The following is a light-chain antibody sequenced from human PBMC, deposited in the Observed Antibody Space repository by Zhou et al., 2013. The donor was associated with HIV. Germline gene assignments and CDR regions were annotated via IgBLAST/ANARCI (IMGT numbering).Light chain of an antibody. Sequence: AIQMTQSPSPLSASVGDRVTITCRASQGIRDELAWYQQKPGQAPNLLIYAASHLHTGVPSRFSGSGSGTDFTLTISCLQSEDFATYYCQQYYSFPLTFGQGTKVEIK. CDR3: QQYYSFPLT. CDR1: QGIRDE. V-gene: IGKV1-6*01. CDR2: AAS. J-gene: IGKJ1*01.